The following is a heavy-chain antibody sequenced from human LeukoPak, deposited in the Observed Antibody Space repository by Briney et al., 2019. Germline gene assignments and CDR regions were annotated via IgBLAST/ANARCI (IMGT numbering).Heavy chain of an antibody. CDR2: IYYSGST. Sequence: SGTLSLTCTVSGGSISSSSYYWGWIRQPPGKGLEWIGSIYYSGSTYYNPSLKSRVTISVDTSKNQFSLKLSSVTAADTAVYYCASAAGTKPPPHWGQGTLVTVSS. CDR1: GGSISSSSYY. D-gene: IGHD6-19*01. J-gene: IGHJ4*02. V-gene: IGHV4-39*07. CDR3: ASAAGTKPPPH.